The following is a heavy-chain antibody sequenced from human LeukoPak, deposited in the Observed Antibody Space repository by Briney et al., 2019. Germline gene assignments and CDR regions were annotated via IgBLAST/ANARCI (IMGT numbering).Heavy chain of an antibody. J-gene: IGHJ4*02. D-gene: IGHD5-24*01. CDR2: IYKDGST. CDR1: GFTVTGNY. CDR3: ARGDGYNFFEC. V-gene: IGHV3-53*01. Sequence: QLGGSLRLSCAASGFTVTGNYMSWVRQAPGKGLEWVSVIYKDGSTYYADSVKGRFTISRDNSKNTVYLQMNTLRAEDTAVYYCARGDGYNFFECWGQGTLVTVSS.